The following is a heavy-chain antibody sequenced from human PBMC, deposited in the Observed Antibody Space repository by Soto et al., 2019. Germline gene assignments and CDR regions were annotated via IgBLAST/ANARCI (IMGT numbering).Heavy chain of an antibody. CDR3: GAYCSRTYCYHWFDP. CDR1: GYSISSGDY. J-gene: IGHJ5*02. V-gene: IGHV4-38-2*01. Sequence: PSETLSFTCAVSGYSISSGDYWGWIRRPPGKGLEWVGSICHSGSTYYNPSLKSRVTISVDTSKNQFSLKLSCAPAADTAVYYCGAYCSRTYCYHWFDPWGQGTLVTVS. CDR2: ICHSGST. D-gene: IGHD2-2*01.